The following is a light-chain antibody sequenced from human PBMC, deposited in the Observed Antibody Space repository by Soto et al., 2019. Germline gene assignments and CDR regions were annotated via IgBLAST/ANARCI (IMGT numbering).Light chain of an antibody. Sequence: IQLTQSQSSMSASVGERVTITCRPSQGISSYLAWYQQKPGKAPKLLIYSARTLQSAVPSRFSGSGSGTDFTLSISSLQPEDFATYYCHHLNSYPFLTCCGGTKVEIK. J-gene: IGKJ4*01. CDR1: QGISSY. V-gene: IGKV1-9*01. CDR2: SAR. CDR3: HHLNSYPFLT.